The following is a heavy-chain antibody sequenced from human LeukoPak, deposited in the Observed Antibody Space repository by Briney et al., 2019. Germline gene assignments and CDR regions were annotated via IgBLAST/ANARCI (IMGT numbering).Heavy chain of an antibody. CDR3: ARETRYYGMDV. V-gene: IGHV3-74*01. Sequence: QPGGSLRLSCAASGFTFSSYWMHWVRQAPGKGLVWVSRINSDGGSTSYADSVKGRFTISRDNAKNTLYLQMNSLRAEDTAVYYCARETRYYGMDVWGQGTTVTVSS. CDR2: INSDGGST. CDR1: GFTFSSYW. J-gene: IGHJ6*02.